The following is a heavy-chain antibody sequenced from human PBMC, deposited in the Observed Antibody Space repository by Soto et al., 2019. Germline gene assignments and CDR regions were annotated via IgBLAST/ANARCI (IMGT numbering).Heavy chain of an antibody. V-gene: IGHV1-2*04. Sequence: ASVKVSCKASGYTFTGYYMHWVRQAPGQGLEWMGWINPNSGGTNYAQKFQGWVTMTRDTSISTAYMELSRLRSDDTAVYYCARDQRGSSSWYDYYYYGMDVWGQGTTVTVSS. J-gene: IGHJ6*02. CDR1: GYTFTGYY. D-gene: IGHD6-13*01. CDR2: INPNSGGT. CDR3: ARDQRGSSSWYDYYYYGMDV.